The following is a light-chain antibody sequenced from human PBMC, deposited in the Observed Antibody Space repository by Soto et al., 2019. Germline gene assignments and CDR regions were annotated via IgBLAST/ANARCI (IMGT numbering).Light chain of an antibody. CDR1: QSISSY. Sequence: DSQMTQSPSSLSAAVGDRVTITCRASQSISSYLNWYQQKPGKAPKLLIYAASSLQSGVPSRFSGSGSGTDFTLTFSSLQPEDFATYYCQQSYSTLALTFGGGTKVEIK. V-gene: IGKV1-39*01. J-gene: IGKJ4*01. CDR2: AAS. CDR3: QQSYSTLALT.